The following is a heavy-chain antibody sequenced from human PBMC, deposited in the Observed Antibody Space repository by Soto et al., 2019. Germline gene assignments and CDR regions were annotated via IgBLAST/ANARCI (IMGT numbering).Heavy chain of an antibody. CDR1: GFSLTTDRVG. CDR3: AHAYGGRALY. V-gene: IGHV2-5*02. J-gene: IGHJ4*02. CDR2: IYWDDSK. Sequence: QITLKESGPTLVKPTQTLTLTCTFSGFSLTTDRVGVGWIRQPPGEALEWIAVIYWDDSKTYRPSLESRLTITTDTSKNQVALTMTTLDSLDTATYYCAHAYGGRALYWGQGTLVTVSS. D-gene: IGHD1-26*01.